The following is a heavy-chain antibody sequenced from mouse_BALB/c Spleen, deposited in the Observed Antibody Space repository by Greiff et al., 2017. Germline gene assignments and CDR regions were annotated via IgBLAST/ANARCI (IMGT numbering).Heavy chain of an antibody. V-gene: IGHV5-15*02. CDR1: GFTFSDYG. CDR3: ARDDGNYPPWFAY. CDR2: ISNLAYSI. Sequence: EVKLMESGGGLVQPGGSRKLSCAASGFTFSDYGMAWVRQAPGKGPEWVAFISNLAYSIYYADTVTGRFTISRENAKNTLYLEMSSLRSEDTAMYYCARDDGNYPPWFAYWGQGTLVTVSA. D-gene: IGHD2-1*01. J-gene: IGHJ3*01.